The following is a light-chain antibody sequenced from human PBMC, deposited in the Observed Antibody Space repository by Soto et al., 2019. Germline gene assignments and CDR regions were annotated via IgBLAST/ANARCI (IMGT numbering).Light chain of an antibody. CDR3: QQYYSIPYA. V-gene: IGKV4-1*01. CDR2: WAS. CDR1: QSVLYRSNNKNY. J-gene: IGKJ2*01. Sequence: DIVMTQSPDSLAVSLGERATSNCKSSQSVLYRSNNKNYLAWFQHKPGQPPKVLICWASTRESGVPDRFRGSGSGTDVTHAVCSLQAEDVAVYYCQQYYSIPYAFGQGTKLEIK.